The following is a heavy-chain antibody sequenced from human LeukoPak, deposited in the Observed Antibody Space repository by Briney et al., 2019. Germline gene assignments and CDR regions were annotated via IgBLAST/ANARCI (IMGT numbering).Heavy chain of an antibody. CDR3: ARDNSVGDNAWWFDP. D-gene: IGHD1-26*01. Sequence: ASVKVSCKASGCTFSSYAISWVRQAPGQGLEWMGGIIPILGTANYAQKFQGRVTMTRDMSTSTDYMELSSLRSEDTAIYYCARDNSVGDNAWWFDPWGQGTLVTVSS. V-gene: IGHV1-69*10. J-gene: IGHJ5*02. CDR1: GCTFSSYA. CDR2: IIPILGTA.